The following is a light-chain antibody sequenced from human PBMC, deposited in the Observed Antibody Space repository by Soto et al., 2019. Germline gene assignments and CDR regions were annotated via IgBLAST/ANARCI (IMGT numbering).Light chain of an antibody. CDR2: YDD. V-gene: IGLV1-36*01. CDR3: AAWDDSLNGPV. J-gene: IGLJ2*01. CDR1: SSNIGNNA. Sequence: QSVLTQPPSVSEAPRQRVTISCSGSSSNIGNNAVNWYQQLPGKGPKLLIYYDDLLPSGVSDRFSGSKSGTSASLAISGLQSEDEADYYCAAWDDSLNGPVFGGGTKVTVL.